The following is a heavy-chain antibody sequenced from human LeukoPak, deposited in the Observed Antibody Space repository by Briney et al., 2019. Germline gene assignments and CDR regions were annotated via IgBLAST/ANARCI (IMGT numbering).Heavy chain of an antibody. V-gene: IGHV3-43*01. CDR2: ISWDGGST. CDR1: GFTFDDYT. CDR3: XXXXXXXXXXXXMVYYYGMDV. J-gene: IGHJ6*02. Sequence: GGSLRLSCAASGFTFDDYTMHWVRQAPGKGLEWVSLISWDGGSTYYADSVKGRFTISRDNSKNSLYLQMNSLRTEDTALYYXXXXXXXXXXXXXMVYYYGMDVWGQGTTVTVSS. D-gene: IGHD2-8*01.